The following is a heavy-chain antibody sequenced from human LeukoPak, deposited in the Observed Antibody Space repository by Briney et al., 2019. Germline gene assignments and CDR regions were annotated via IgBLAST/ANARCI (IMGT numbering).Heavy chain of an antibody. CDR3: ARRSSVGAFDY. D-gene: IGHD1-26*01. J-gene: IGHJ4*02. CDR1: GGSISSYY. V-gene: IGHV4-59*12. CDR2: IYYSGST. Sequence: SETLSLTCTVSGGSISSYYWSWIRQPPGKGLEWTGYIYYSGSTNYNPSLKSRVTISVDTSKNQFSLKLSSVTAADTAVYYCARRSSVGAFDYWGQGTLVTVSS.